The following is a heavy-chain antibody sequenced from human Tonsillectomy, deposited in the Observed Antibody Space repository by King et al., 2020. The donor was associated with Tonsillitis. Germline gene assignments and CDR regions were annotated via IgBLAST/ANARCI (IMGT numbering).Heavy chain of an antibody. CDR2: ICPSDSDT. V-gene: IGHV5-51*01. J-gene: IGHJ4*02. CDR3: ARHATGTTGGIDY. Sequence: VQLVESGAEVRKPGESLKISCKTSGYRFTTSWIGWVRQMPGKVLEWMGIICPSDSDTRYSPSFQGQFTISADKSSSTAHLQWRSRKASDTAIYYCARHATGTTGGIDYWGQGTLVTVSS. CDR1: GYRFTTSW. D-gene: IGHD1-1*01.